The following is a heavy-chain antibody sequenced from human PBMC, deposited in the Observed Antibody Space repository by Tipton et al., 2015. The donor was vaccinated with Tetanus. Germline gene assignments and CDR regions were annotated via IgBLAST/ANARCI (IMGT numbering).Heavy chain of an antibody. Sequence: TLSLTCTVSGGSITSGTYYWGWIRQPPGKGLEWIGNIYYYSGSTYYNSPLKSRVTISLDTSKNHFPLKMTSVTAADTAVYYCARQADNWFDPWGQGTLVAVSS. CDR1: GGSITSGTYY. CDR2: IYYYSGST. V-gene: IGHV4-39*01. J-gene: IGHJ5*02. CDR3: ARQADNWFDP.